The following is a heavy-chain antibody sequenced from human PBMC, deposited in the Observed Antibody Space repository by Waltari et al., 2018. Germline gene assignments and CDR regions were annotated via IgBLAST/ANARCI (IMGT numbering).Heavy chain of an antibody. D-gene: IGHD3-3*01. V-gene: IGHV4-38-2*01. CDR2: IYHSGRT. CDR1: GYSISSGYY. J-gene: IGHJ4*02. Sequence: QVQLQESGPGLVKPSETLSLTCAVSGYSISSGYYWGWIRQPPGKGLEWIGSIYHSGRTSYNPSLKSRVTISVDTSKNQFSLKLSSVTAADTAVYYCARSDFWSGYYGIFDYWGQGTLVTVSS. CDR3: ARSDFWSGYYGIFDY.